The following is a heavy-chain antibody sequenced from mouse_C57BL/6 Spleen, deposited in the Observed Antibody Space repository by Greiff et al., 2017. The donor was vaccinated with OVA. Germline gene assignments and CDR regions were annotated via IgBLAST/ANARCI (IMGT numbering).Heavy chain of an antibody. D-gene: IGHD1-1*01. Sequence: VQRVESGAELAKPGASVKLSCKASGYTFTSYWMHWVKQRPGQGLEWIGYINPSSGYTKYNQKFKDKATLTADKSSSTAYMQLSSLTYEDSAVYYCASVSSSYYFDYWGQGTTLTVSS. CDR1: GYTFTSYW. CDR3: ASVSSSYYFDY. J-gene: IGHJ2*01. CDR2: INPSSGYT. V-gene: IGHV1-7*01.